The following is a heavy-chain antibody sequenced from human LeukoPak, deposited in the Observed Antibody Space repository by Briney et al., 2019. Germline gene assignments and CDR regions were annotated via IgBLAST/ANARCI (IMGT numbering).Heavy chain of an antibody. V-gene: IGHV3-30*04. CDR1: GFTFSSYA. CDR2: ISYDGSNK. D-gene: IGHD2/OR15-2a*01. Sequence: PGGSLRLSCAASGFTFSSYAMHWVRQAPGKGLEWVAVISYDGSNKYYADSVKGRFTISRDSSKNTLYLQMNSLRAEDTAVYYCARDGVSSYFDYWGQGTLVTVSS. CDR3: ARDGVSSYFDY. J-gene: IGHJ4*02.